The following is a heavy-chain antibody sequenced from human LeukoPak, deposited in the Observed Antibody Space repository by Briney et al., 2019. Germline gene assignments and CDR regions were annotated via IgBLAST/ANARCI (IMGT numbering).Heavy chain of an antibody. CDR1: GGSFSGYY. Sequence: SETLSLTCAVYGGSFSGYYWSWIRQPPGKGLEWIGEINHSGSTNYNPSLKSRVTISVDTSKNQFSLKLSSVTAADTAVYYCARGSALDYWGQGTLVTVSS. CDR2: INHSGST. J-gene: IGHJ4*02. CDR3: ARGSALDY. V-gene: IGHV4-34*01.